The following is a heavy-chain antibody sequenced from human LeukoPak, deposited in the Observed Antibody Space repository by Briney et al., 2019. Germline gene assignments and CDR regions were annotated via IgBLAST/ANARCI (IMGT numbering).Heavy chain of an antibody. CDR1: GFTFNSYW. Sequence: GGSLRLSCAASGFTFNSYWMSWVRQAPGKGLEWVANIKQDGCEKYYVDSVKGRLTISRDNAKNSLYVQMHIVRAKDTAVYHCAREPPLVGVIMFGTDYWGQGTLVPVSS. CDR3: AREPPLVGVIMFGTDY. J-gene: IGHJ4*02. D-gene: IGHD3-10*01. CDR2: IKQDGCEK. V-gene: IGHV3-7*01.